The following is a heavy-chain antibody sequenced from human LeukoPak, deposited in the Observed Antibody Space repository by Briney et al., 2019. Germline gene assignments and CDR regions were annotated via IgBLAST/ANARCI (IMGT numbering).Heavy chain of an antibody. CDR2: IYYSGTT. CDR3: ARTMTNPPPDVFDI. CDR1: GGSISYYY. V-gene: IGHV4-59*13. D-gene: IGHD4-11*01. Sequence: SETLSLTCTVSGGSISYYYWSWIRQPPGKGLEWIGNIYYSGTTNYNPSLKGRVTISLATSKSQFSLRLSSVTAADTAVYYCARTMTNPPPDVFDIWGQGTKVSVSS. J-gene: IGHJ3*02.